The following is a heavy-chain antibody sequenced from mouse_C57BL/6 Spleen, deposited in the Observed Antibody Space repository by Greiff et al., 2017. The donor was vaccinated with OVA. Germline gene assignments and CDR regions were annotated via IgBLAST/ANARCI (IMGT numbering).Heavy chain of an antibody. CDR2: ISSGSSTI. V-gene: IGHV5-17*01. CDR1: GFTFSDYG. J-gene: IGHJ4*01. Sequence: EVMLVESGGGLVKPGGSLKLSCAASGFTFSDYGMHWVRQAPEKGLEWVAYISSGSSTIYYEDTVKGRFTISRDNAKNTLFLQMTSLRSEDTAMYYCARRFYYSNYDAMDYWGQGTSVTVSS. CDR3: ARRFYYSNYDAMDY. D-gene: IGHD2-5*01.